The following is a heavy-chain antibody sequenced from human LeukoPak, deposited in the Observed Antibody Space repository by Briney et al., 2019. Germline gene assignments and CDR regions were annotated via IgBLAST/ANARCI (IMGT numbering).Heavy chain of an antibody. V-gene: IGHV4-34*01. Sequence: SETLSLTCAVYGGYFNDYYWNWIRQPPGKGLEWIGEINLRGSTTYNPSLKSRVTISLDESKNQFSLKLSSVTAADTAVYYCTRDSSGYDWFYDYWGQGTLVTVSS. CDR3: TRDSSGYDWFYDY. D-gene: IGHD5-12*01. CDR2: INLRGST. J-gene: IGHJ4*02. CDR1: GGYFNDYY.